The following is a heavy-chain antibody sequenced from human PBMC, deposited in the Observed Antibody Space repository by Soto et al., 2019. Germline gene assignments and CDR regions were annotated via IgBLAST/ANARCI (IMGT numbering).Heavy chain of an antibody. D-gene: IGHD5-18*01. CDR3: ARDGGTAMDLDP. CDR1: GGSISSNGYY. V-gene: IGHV4-31*03. Sequence: SETLSLTCIVSGGSISSNGYYWNWIRQHPGKGLEWIGYIYHSGSTYYNPSLKSRATISLDTSKNRFSLNLSSVTVADTAMYYCARDGGTAMDLDPWGQEILVTVSS. J-gene: IGHJ5*02. CDR2: IYHSGST.